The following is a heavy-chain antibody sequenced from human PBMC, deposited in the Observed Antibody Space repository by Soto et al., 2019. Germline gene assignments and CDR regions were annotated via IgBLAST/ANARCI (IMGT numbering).Heavy chain of an antibody. V-gene: IGHV3-49*03. CDR3: TGEKYAHDAFDI. CDR2: IRSKAYGGTT. Sequence: PGGSLRLSCKASGFTFGDYAMSWFRQAPGKGLEWVGFIRSKAYGGTTEYAASVKGRFTISRDDSKSIAYLQMNSLKTEDTAVYYCTGEKYAHDAFDIWGQGTMVTVSS. D-gene: IGHD2-2*01. J-gene: IGHJ3*02. CDR1: GFTFGDYA.